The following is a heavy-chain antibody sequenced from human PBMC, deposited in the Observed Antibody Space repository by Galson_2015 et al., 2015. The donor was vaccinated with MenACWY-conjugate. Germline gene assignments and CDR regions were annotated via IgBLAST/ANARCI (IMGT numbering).Heavy chain of an antibody. CDR3: ARAVGSYYYYYYMDV. CDR1: GDTFSSYA. V-gene: IGHV1-69*06. J-gene: IGHJ6*03. D-gene: IGHD1-26*01. Sequence: SVKVSCKASGDTFSSYAISWVRQAPGQGLEWMGGIIPIFGTANYAQKFQGRVTITADKSTSTAYMELSSLRSEDTAVYYCARAVGSYYYYYYMDVWGKGTTVTVSS. CDR2: IIPIFGTA.